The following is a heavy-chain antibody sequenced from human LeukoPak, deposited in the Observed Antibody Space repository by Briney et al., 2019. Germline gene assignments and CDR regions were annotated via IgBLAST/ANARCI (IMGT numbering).Heavy chain of an antibody. CDR1: GYTFTSYG. Sequence: RASVKVSCKASGYTFTSYGISWVRQAPGQGLEWMGWISAYNGNTNYAQKLQGRVTMTTDTSTSTAYMELRSLRSDDTAVYYCARYCSSTSCYTGNRFDPWGQGTLVTVSS. CDR3: ARYCSSTSCYTGNRFDP. J-gene: IGHJ5*02. D-gene: IGHD2-2*02. V-gene: IGHV1-18*01. CDR2: ISAYNGNT.